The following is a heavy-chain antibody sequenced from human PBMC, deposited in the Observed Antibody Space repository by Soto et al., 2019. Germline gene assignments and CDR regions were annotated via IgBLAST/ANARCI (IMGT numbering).Heavy chain of an antibody. V-gene: IGHV3-48*02. Sequence: EVQLVESGGGLVQPGGSLRLSCAASGFTFSRYSMNWVRQAPGKGLEWVSYISSSSSTIYYADSVEGRFTISRDNAKNSLYLQMNSLRDDDTAVYYCARDRVSSSWNDAFDIWGQGTMVTVSS. CDR1: GFTFSRYS. D-gene: IGHD6-13*01. J-gene: IGHJ3*02. CDR2: ISSSSSTI. CDR3: ARDRVSSSWNDAFDI.